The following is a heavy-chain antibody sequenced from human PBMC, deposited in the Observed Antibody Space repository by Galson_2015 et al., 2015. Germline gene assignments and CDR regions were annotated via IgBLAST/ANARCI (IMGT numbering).Heavy chain of an antibody. CDR1: GFTFSSYS. V-gene: IGHV3-21*01. CDR2: ITSSSTYI. J-gene: IGHJ6*03. CDR3: ARAGGDFYYYMDV. Sequence: SLRLSCAASGFTFSSYSMIWVRQAPGKGLEWVSSITSSSTYIYYADSVTGRFTISRDNAKGSLFLQMNDLRAEDTAVYYCARAGGDFYYYMDVWGKGTTVTVSS.